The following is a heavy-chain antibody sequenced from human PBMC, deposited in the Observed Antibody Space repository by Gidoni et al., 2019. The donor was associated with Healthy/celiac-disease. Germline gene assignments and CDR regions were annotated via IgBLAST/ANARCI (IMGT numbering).Heavy chain of an antibody. CDR3: ARCLRFLEWVDP. V-gene: IGHV4-59*01. Sequence: QVQLQESGPGLVKPSETLSLTCPVSGGSISSYYWSWIRQPPGKGLEWIGYIYYSGSTNYNPSLKSRVTISVDTSKNQFSLKLSSVTAADTAVYYCARCLRFLEWVDPWGQGTLVTVSS. CDR2: IYYSGST. J-gene: IGHJ5*02. D-gene: IGHD3-3*01. CDR1: GGSISSYY.